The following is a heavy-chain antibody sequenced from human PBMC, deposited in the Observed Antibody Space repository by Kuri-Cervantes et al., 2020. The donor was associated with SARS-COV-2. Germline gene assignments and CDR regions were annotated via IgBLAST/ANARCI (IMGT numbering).Heavy chain of an antibody. D-gene: IGHD2-15*01. CDR3: ARDGQGLYCSGGSCYSRWLDP. J-gene: IGHJ5*02. V-gene: IGHV4-34*01. CDR1: GGSFSGYY. Sequence: SQTLSLTCAVYGGSFSGYYWSWIRQPPGKGLEWIGEINHSGSTNYNPSLKSRVTISVDTSKNQFSLKLSSVTAADTAVYYCARDGQGLYCSGGSCYSRWLDPWGQGTLVTVSS. CDR2: INHSGST.